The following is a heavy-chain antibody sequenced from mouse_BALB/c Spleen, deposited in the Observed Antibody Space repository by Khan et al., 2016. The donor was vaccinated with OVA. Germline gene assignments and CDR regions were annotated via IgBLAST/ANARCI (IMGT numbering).Heavy chain of an antibody. V-gene: IGHV1-7*01. J-gene: IGHJ2*01. CDR1: GYTFINYW. CDR3: ARRGLRWDFDY. D-gene: IGHD1-1*01. Sequence: VQLQQSGAELAKPGASVKMSCKASGYTFINYWILWIKQRPGQGLEWIGYINPRTGYTEYNQNFKDKATLTADISSSTAYMQLSSLTSEDSAVYYCARRGLRWDFDYWGQGTTLTVSS. CDR2: INPRTGYT.